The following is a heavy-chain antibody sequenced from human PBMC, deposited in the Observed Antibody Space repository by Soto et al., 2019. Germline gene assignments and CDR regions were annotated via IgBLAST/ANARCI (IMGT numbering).Heavy chain of an antibody. V-gene: IGHV1-18*01. D-gene: IGHD1-26*01. J-gene: IGHJ5*02. CDR3: ARDRGASTPGWFDP. CDR2: ISAYNGNT. CDR1: GYTFTSHG. Sequence: ASVKVSCKASGYTFTSHGISWVRQAPGQGLEWMGWISAYNGNTNYAQKLQGRVTMTTDTSTSTAYMELRSLRSDDTAVYYCARDRGASTPGWFDPWGQGTLVTVSS.